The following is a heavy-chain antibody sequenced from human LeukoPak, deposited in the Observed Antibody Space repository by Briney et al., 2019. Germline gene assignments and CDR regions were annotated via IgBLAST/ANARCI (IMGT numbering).Heavy chain of an antibody. CDR2: IYTSGST. V-gene: IGHV4-4*07. J-gene: IGHJ4*02. CDR1: GGSISGWY. Sequence: SETLSLTCTVSGGSISGWYWSWIRQPPGKGLEYIGRIYTSGSTNYNPSLKSRVTMSVDKSKNQFSLKLSSVTAADTAVYYCASIRFGDYDYWGQGTLVTVSS. CDR3: ASIRFGDYDY. D-gene: IGHD3-10*01.